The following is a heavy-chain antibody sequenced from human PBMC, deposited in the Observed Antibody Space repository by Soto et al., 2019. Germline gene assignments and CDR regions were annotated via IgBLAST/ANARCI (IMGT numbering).Heavy chain of an antibody. CDR1: GYTFTSYG. CDR3: ARDSAPGLAYCGGDCPKKDAFDI. Sequence: QVQLVQSGAEVKKPGASVKVCCKASGYTFTSYGISWVRQAPGQGLEWMGWISAYNGNTNYAQKLQGRVTMTTDTSTSTADMELRRLRSDDTAVYYCARDSAPGLAYCGGDCPKKDAFDIWGQGTMVTVSS. CDR2: ISAYNGNT. D-gene: IGHD2-21*02. V-gene: IGHV1-18*01. J-gene: IGHJ3*02.